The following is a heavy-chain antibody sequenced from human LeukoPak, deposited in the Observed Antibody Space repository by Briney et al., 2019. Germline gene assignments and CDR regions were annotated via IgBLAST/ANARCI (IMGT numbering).Heavy chain of an antibody. CDR3: ARSIAVAGTEFDY. J-gene: IGHJ4*02. Sequence: ASETLSLTCTVSGGSISSYYWSWIRQPPGKGLEWIGYIYYSGSTNYNPSLKSRVTISVDTSKNQFSLKLSSVTAADTAVYYCARSIAVAGTEFDYWGQGTLVTVSS. CDR2: IYYSGST. V-gene: IGHV4-59*01. D-gene: IGHD6-19*01. CDR1: GGSISSYY.